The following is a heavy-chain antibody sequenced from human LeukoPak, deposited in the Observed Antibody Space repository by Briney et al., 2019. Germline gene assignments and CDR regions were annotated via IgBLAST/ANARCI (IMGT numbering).Heavy chain of an antibody. Sequence: DGSNKYYADSVKGRFTISRDNSKNTLYLQMNSLRAKDTAVYYCARSHYDILTGYSNDAFDIWGQGTMVTVSS. D-gene: IGHD3-9*01. V-gene: IGHV3-30-3*01. CDR2: DGSNK. J-gene: IGHJ3*02. CDR3: ARSHYDILTGYSNDAFDI.